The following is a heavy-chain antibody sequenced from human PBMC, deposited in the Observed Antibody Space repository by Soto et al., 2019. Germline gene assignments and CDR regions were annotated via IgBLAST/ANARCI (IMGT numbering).Heavy chain of an antibody. CDR2: IHTSGDT. CDR3: ARGVNDDT. D-gene: IGHD2-8*01. Sequence: GGSLRLSCAASGFSVGGNHLSWVRQAPGKGLEWVAVIHTSGDTYYADSVKGRFTISRDNSKNMVYLQMNSLGVGDTAMYFCARGVNDDTWGQGTQVTVSS. CDR1: GFSVGGNH. V-gene: IGHV3-53*01. J-gene: IGHJ5*02.